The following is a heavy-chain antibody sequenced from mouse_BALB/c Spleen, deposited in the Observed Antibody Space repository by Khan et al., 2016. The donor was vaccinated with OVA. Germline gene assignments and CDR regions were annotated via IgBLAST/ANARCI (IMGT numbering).Heavy chain of an antibody. CDR3: ARNYDYDEGLAY. CDR1: GFSLTSYG. D-gene: IGHD2-4*01. CDR2: IWSGGSI. J-gene: IGHJ3*01. V-gene: IGHV2-2*02. Sequence: VELVESGPGLVQPSQSLSITCTVSGFSLTSYGVHWARQSPGKGLEWLGVIWSGGSIDYNEAFISRLSISKDNSKSQVFFKMNSLQANDTAIYYCARNYDYDEGLAYGGQGTLVTGSA.